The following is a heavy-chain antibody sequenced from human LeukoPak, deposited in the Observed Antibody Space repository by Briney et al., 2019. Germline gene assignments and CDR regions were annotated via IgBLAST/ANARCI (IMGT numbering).Heavy chain of an antibody. D-gene: IGHD5-18*01. Sequence: SVKVSCKASEGSFNNFAFNWVRQAPGQGLEWMGGIIPFYNTIDYAQKFKGRVTITADESTSTTYLDLSSLRSDDTAVYYCARMKGYSYSEYWGPGALVTVSS. V-gene: IGHV1-69*13. J-gene: IGHJ4*03. CDR3: ARMKGYSYSEY. CDR1: EGSFNNFA. CDR2: IIPFYNTI.